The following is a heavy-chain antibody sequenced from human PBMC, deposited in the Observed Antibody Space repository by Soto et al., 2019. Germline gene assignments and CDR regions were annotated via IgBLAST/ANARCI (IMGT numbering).Heavy chain of an antibody. V-gene: IGHV3-33*01. CDR3: ARDKGPVAARVSLDY. D-gene: IGHD6-6*01. CDR2: IWYEGSNK. Sequence: QVQLVESGGGVVQPGGSLRLSCEASGFSFSTYGMHWVRQSPGKGLEWVAIIWYEGSNKNYADSVKGRFAISRDNSKNTLWLQMNNLRDEDTAVYYCARDKGPVAARVSLDYWGQGPLVTVSS. CDR1: GFSFSTYG. J-gene: IGHJ4*02.